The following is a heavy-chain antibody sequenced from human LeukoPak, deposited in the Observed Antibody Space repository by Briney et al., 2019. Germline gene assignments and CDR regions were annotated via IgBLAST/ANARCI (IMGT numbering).Heavy chain of an antibody. J-gene: IGHJ6*02. Sequence: GGSLRLSCAASGFTFINYAMHWVRQAPGKGLEWVALISYDGSKKYYADSVKGRFTISRDNSKNTLSLQMNSLRAEDTAVYYCARDGIVVVVASLNYYYGMDVWGQGTTVTVSS. CDR1: GFTFINYA. CDR2: ISYDGSKK. CDR3: ARDGIVVVVASLNYYYGMDV. D-gene: IGHD2-15*01. V-gene: IGHV3-30-3*01.